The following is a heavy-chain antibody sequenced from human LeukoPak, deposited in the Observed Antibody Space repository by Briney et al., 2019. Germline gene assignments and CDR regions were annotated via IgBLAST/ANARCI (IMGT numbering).Heavy chain of an antibody. CDR3: ARDRSSGYPSGFDP. V-gene: IGHV4-59*01. J-gene: IGHJ5*02. D-gene: IGHD3-22*01. CDR2: IYYSGST. Sequence: SETLSLTCTVSGGSISSYYWSWIRQPPGKGLEWIGYIYYSGSTNYNPSLKSRVTISVDPSQNQFPLKLSSVTAADTAVYYCARDRSSGYPSGFDPWGQGTLVTVSS. CDR1: GGSISSYY.